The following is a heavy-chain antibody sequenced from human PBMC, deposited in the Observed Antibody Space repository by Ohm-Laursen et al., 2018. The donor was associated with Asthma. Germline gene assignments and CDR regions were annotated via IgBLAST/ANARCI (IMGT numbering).Heavy chain of an antibody. CDR3: GLKRGSCITNTFFSLDF. D-gene: IGHD3-10*01. CDR1: GGTFSNYV. Sequence: SSVKVSCKSSGGTFSNYVIGWVRQAPGQGLEWMGGINSIFATTDYGQKFRGRVTINADESTATVYMELSSLRSDVTALYYCGLKRGSCITNTFFSLDFWGQGALITVFS. CDR2: INSIFATT. J-gene: IGHJ4*02. V-gene: IGHV1-69*01.